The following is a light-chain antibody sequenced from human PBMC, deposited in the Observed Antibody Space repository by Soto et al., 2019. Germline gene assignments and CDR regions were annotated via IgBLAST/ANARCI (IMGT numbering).Light chain of an antibody. Sequence: QSVLTQPASVSGSPGQSITISCTGTSSDFGGYNYVSWYQHHPGKAPKLMIYDVSNRPSGVSDRFSGSKSGNTASLTVSGLQAEDEADYYCSSYTSSSTLLFGGGTQLTVL. CDR2: DVS. CDR3: SSYTSSSTLL. CDR1: SSDFGGYNY. J-gene: IGLJ2*01. V-gene: IGLV2-14*03.